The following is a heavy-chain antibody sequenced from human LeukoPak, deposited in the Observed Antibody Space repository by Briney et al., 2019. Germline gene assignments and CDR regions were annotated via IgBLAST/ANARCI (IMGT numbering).Heavy chain of an antibody. CDR1: GFTFSSYS. CDR3: ARDTVSRGGDY. CDR2: ISSSSSTI. Sequence: GGSLRLSCAASGFTFSSYSMNWVRQAPGKGLEWVSYISSSSSTIYYADSVKGRFTISRDNAKNSLYLQMNSLRAEDTAVYYCARDTVSRGGDYWGQGTLVTVSP. D-gene: IGHD3-10*01. J-gene: IGHJ4*02. V-gene: IGHV3-48*01.